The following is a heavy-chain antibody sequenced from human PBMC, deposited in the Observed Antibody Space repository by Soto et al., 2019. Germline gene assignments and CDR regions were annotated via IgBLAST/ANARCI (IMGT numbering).Heavy chain of an antibody. Sequence: TSETLSLTCAVYGASFNDYYWSWIRQPPGEGLEWIGEINHTGHTNYNPSLKSRVTVSVDTSKNQFSLKLSSVTAADTAVYYCARSGHLFDYWGQGILVTVSS. V-gene: IGHV4-34*01. J-gene: IGHJ4*02. CDR3: ARSGHLFDY. CDR2: INHTGHT. D-gene: IGHD3-10*01. CDR1: GASFNDYY.